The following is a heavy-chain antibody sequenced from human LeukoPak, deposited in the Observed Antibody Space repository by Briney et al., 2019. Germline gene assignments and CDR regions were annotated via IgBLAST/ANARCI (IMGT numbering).Heavy chain of an antibody. Sequence: SETLSLTCTVSGDSMSRYYWNWLRQPPGKGLEWIGYMSYSGSTNYNPSLNSRVTISLDKSKNQVSLTLRSVTAADTATYYCASLTGGVGARRFDYWGQGTLVTVSS. V-gene: IGHV4-59*08. CDR2: MSYSGST. J-gene: IGHJ4*02. CDR1: GDSMSRYY. D-gene: IGHD1-26*01. CDR3: ASLTGGVGARRFDY.